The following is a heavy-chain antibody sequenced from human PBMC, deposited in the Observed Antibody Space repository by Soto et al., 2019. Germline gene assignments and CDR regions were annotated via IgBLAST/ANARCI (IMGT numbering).Heavy chain of an antibody. J-gene: IGHJ4*02. CDR1: GFTFSDYY. D-gene: IGHD3-3*01. CDR3: SRLEGG. V-gene: IGHV3-72*01. Sequence: EEQLVESGGGLVQPGGSLTLSCAASGFTFSDYYMEWVRQAPGKGLEWVARSRNKAKSYTTDYAASVKGRFTISRDLSKNSLYMQRNNWKPEDPAVYYCSRLEGGWGKETLVTVPS. CDR2: SRNKAKSYTT.